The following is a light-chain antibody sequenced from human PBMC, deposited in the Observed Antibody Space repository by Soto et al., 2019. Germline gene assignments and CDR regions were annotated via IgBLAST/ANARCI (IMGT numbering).Light chain of an antibody. Sequence: EIVLTQSPATLSLSPGQRATLSCRASQSVSTYLAWYQQKPGQAPRLFIYDTSKRANGIPARFSGSGSGTDFTLSISSLEPEDFAVYYCQHHSTLSTFGQGTRLEI. J-gene: IGKJ5*01. CDR2: DTS. V-gene: IGKV3-11*01. CDR1: QSVSTY. CDR3: QHHSTLST.